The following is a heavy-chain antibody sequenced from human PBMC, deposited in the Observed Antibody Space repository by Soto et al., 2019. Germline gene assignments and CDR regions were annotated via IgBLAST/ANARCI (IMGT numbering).Heavy chain of an antibody. CDR3: ATLYMVRGVRTFDY. Sequence: QVQLQESGPGLVKPSQTLSLPCTVSGGSISSGGYYWSWIRQHPGKALEWIGYIYYTGSTYYNPSPKIRVTISVDTSKNQFSLKLSSVTAADTAVYYCATLYMVRGVRTFDYWGQGTLVTVSS. V-gene: IGHV4-31*03. CDR1: GGSISSGGYY. CDR2: IYYTGST. J-gene: IGHJ4*02. D-gene: IGHD3-10*01.